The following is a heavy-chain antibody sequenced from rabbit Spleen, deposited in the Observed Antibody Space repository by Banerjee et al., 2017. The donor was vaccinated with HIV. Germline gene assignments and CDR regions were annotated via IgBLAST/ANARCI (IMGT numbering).Heavy chain of an antibody. CDR2: IYTGSSADT. CDR3: VRVSYDDGISGHYLDL. Sequence: QSLEESGGDLVKPGASLTLTCTASGFSFSSRYYLCWVRQAPGKGLEWIACIYTGSSADTYYASWAKGRFTISKTSSTTVDLKMTSLTAADTATYFCVRVSYDDGISGHYLDLWGQGTLVTVS. V-gene: IGHV1S40*01. J-gene: IGHJ3*01. D-gene: IGHD8-1*01. CDR1: GFSFSSRYY.